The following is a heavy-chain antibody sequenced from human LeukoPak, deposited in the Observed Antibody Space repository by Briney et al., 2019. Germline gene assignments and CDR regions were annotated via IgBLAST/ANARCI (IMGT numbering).Heavy chain of an antibody. D-gene: IGHD1-26*01. V-gene: IGHV4-34*01. CDR3: AKNGQSGFSFDP. Sequence: PSETLSPTCAVYGESLNGHYWSWIRQSPGKGLEWIGEGSERGGTKFNPSLKSRVTISADTSKNQFSLKLSSVTAADTAVYHCAKNGQSGFSFDPWGRGTLVTVSS. J-gene: IGHJ5*02. CDR2: GSERGGT. CDR1: GESLNGHY.